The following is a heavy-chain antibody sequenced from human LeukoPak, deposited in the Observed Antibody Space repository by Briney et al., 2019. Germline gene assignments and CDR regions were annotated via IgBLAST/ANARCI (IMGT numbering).Heavy chain of an antibody. J-gene: IGHJ4*02. CDR1: GYTFTSYG. Sequence: ASVKVSCKASGYTFTSYGIRWVRQAPGQGLEWMGWISAYNGNTNYAQKLQGRVTMTTDTSTSTAYMELRSLRSDDTAVYYCASQYYTRGYFDYWGQGTLVTVSS. CDR3: ASQYYTRGYFDY. V-gene: IGHV1-18*01. CDR2: ISAYNGNT. D-gene: IGHD1-26*01.